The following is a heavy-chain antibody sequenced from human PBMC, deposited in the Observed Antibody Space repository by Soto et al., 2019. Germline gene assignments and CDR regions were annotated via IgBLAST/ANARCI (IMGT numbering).Heavy chain of an antibody. J-gene: IGHJ6*03. D-gene: IGHD6-13*01. CDR2: IWYDGSNK. CDR3: ARGMIAAAGGYYYYYMDV. V-gene: IGHV3-33*01. Sequence: GGSLRLSCAASGFTFSSYGMHWVRQAPGKGLEWVAVIWYDGSNKYYADSVKGRFTISRDNSKNTLYLQMNSLRAEDTAVYYCARGMIAAAGGYYYYYMDVWGKGTTVTVSS. CDR1: GFTFSSYG.